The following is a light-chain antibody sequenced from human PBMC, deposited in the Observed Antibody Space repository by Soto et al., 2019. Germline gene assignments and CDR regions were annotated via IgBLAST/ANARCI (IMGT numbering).Light chain of an antibody. CDR1: SGDIGSYNR. Sequence: SALTQPASVSGSPGQSITVSCTGTSGDIGSYNRVSWYQQHPGKAPKLIIYEVTDRPSGVSNRFSGSKSGNTASLTISGLQAGDEAEYYCSSYTHINTRACVFGTGTKVTVL. CDR3: SSYTHINTRACV. CDR2: EVT. J-gene: IGLJ1*01. V-gene: IGLV2-14*01.